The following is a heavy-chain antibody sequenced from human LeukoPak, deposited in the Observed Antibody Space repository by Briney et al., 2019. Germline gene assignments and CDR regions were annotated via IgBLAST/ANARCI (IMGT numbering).Heavy chain of an antibody. D-gene: IGHD2-21*02. J-gene: IGHJ4*02. CDR2: IYQSGST. V-gene: IGHV4-30-2*01. CDR3: ARGKATAIDS. CDR1: GGSIGSGAYS. Sequence: KPSETLSLTCAVSGGSIGSGAYSWSWIRQPPGKGLEWIGYIYQSGSTYYNPSLKSRVTISVDRSKNQVSLKLSSVTAADTAVYYCARGKATAIDSWGQGTLVTVSS.